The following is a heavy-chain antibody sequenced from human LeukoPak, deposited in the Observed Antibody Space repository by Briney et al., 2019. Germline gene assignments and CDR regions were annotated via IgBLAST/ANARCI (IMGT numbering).Heavy chain of an antibody. CDR1: GGSFSNYY. D-gene: IGHD3-10*01. CDR2: ISHTGDIT. CDR3: ARALMVRGVINWFDP. J-gene: IGHJ5*02. Sequence: SETLSLTCAVYGGSFSNYYWTWVRQTPGKGLEWIGEISHTGDITNYKPSLKSRVTISVDTSKNQFSLKLSSVTAADTAVYYCARALMVRGVINWFDPWGQGTLVTVSS. V-gene: IGHV4-34*01.